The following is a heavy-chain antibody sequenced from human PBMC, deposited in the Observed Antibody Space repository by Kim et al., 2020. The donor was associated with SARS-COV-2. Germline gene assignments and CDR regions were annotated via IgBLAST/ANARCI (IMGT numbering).Heavy chain of an antibody. CDR2: NYSGGST. V-gene: IGHV4-61*03. CDR3: ASVGRGHDVVNGFDV. CDR1: GGFVSSGSYY. D-gene: IGHD3-9*01. J-gene: IGHJ3*01. Sequence: SETLSLTCTVSGGFVSSGSYYRCWLRQPPGRGLERGGINYSGGSTYYASPLKRRAIISVESTKDFSFLKMSSTTAAATTEYYCASVGRGHDVVNGFDV.